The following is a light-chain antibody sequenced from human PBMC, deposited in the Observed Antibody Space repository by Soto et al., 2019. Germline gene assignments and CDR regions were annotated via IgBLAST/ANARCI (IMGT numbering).Light chain of an antibody. Sequence: QSVLTQPPSVSGAPGQRVTISCTGSSSNIGANFDVHWYQQLPGTAPKLLIYSYNQRPSGVPDRFSGSKSGTSASLAISGLQSEDEADYICAAWDDSLNGYVFGTGTKLTVL. V-gene: IGLV1-40*01. CDR2: SYN. CDR1: SSNIGANFD. CDR3: AAWDDSLNGYV. J-gene: IGLJ1*01.